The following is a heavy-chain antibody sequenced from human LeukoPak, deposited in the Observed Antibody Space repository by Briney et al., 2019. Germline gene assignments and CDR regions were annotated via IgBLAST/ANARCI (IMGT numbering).Heavy chain of an antibody. CDR1: GFTFSGCA. D-gene: IGHD4/OR15-4a*01. J-gene: IGHJ4*02. V-gene: IGHV3-73*01. CDR2: IRSKANSYAT. Sequence: GGSLRLSCAASGFTFSGCAMPWVRQASGKGLEWVGRIRSKANSYATAYAASVKGRFTISRDDSKNTAYLQMNSLKTEDTAVYYCTLGAPADYWGQGTLVTVSS. CDR3: TLGAPADY.